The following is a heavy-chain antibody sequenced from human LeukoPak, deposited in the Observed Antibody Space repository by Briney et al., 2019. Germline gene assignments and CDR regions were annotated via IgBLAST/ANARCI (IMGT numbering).Heavy chain of an antibody. Sequence: SETLSLTCAVYGESFSGYYWSWIRQAPGKGLEWIGEVSHSGVTTYNPSLKSRLTISIDTSKNQFSLKLNSLTAADTAVYYCARGFHWGGYYFDYWGQGTLVTLSS. CDR2: VSHSGVT. D-gene: IGHD7-27*01. V-gene: IGHV4-34*01. CDR3: ARGFHWGGYYFDY. J-gene: IGHJ4*02. CDR1: GESFSGYY.